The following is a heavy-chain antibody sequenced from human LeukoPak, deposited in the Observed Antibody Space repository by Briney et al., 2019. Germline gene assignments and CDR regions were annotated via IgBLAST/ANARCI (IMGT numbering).Heavy chain of an antibody. J-gene: IGHJ6*03. CDR3: ARGTTGYYYYYMDV. CDR1: GGSISSYY. Sequence: SETLSLTCTVSGGSISSYYWGWIRQPPGKGLEWIGSIYYSGSTYYNPSLKSRVTISVDTSKNQFSLKLSSVTAADTAVYYCARGTTGYYYYYMDVWGKGTTVTVSS. D-gene: IGHD1-1*01. V-gene: IGHV4-39*01. CDR2: IYYSGST.